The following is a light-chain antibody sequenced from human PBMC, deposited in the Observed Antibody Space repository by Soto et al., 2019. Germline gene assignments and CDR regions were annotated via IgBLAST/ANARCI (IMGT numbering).Light chain of an antibody. V-gene: IGKV1-9*01. CDR1: QDISRY. J-gene: IGKJ4*01. CDR3: LQLNSYPLT. Sequence: DLQLTQSPSFLSASVGERVTITCRASQDISRYLARYQKKPGKAPTLLIFGASTFQSGVPSRFSGSGSGTEFPLTISNLQSEDFATYYCLQLNSYPLTFGGGTKVEIK. CDR2: GAS.